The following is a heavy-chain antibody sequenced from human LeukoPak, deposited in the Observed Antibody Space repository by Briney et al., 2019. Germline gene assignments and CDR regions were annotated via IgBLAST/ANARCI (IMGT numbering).Heavy chain of an antibody. V-gene: IGHV1-69*13. D-gene: IGHD6-19*01. CDR2: IIPIFGTA. Sequence: GASVKVSCKASGGTFSSYAISWVRQAPGQGLEWMGGIIPIFGTANYAQKFQGRVTITADESTSTAYMELSSLRSEDTAVYYCARGRPSSGWYPEYFQHWGQGTLVTVSS. CDR1: GGTFSSYA. CDR3: ARGRPSSGWYPEYFQH. J-gene: IGHJ1*01.